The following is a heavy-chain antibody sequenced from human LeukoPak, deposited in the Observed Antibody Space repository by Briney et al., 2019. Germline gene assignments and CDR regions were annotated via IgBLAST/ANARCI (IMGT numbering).Heavy chain of an antibody. CDR3: ARGATIFRNYYYYYMDV. CDR2: ISAYNGNT. Sequence: GASVKVSCKASGYTFTSYGISWGRQAPGQGLEWVGWISAYNGNTNYAQKLQGRVTMTTDTSTSTAYMELSSLRSEDTAVYYCARGATIFRNYYYYYMDVWGKGTTVTISS. D-gene: IGHD3-9*01. J-gene: IGHJ6*03. V-gene: IGHV1-18*01. CDR1: GYTFTSYG.